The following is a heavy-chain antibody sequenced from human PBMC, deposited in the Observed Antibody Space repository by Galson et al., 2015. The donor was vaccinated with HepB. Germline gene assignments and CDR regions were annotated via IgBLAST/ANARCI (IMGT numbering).Heavy chain of an antibody. Sequence: SLRLSCAASGFTFSSYAMHWVRQAPGKGLEWVAVISYDGSNKYYADSVKGRFTISRDNSKNMLYLQMNSLRAEDTAVYYCAKDGLAGYGDPWGMDVWGQGTTVTVSS. D-gene: IGHD4-17*01. CDR2: ISYDGSNK. CDR1: GFTFSSYA. J-gene: IGHJ6*02. CDR3: AKDGLAGYGDPWGMDV. V-gene: IGHV3-30*18.